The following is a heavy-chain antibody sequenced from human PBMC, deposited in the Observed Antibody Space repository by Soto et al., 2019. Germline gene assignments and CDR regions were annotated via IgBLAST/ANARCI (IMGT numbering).Heavy chain of an antibody. CDR2: IIPIFNST. CDR3: AREGRGKKAGYNGLVSLGY. Sequence: ASVKVSCKVSGSRFSNYVISRVRQAPGHGLEWLGRIIPIFNSTKYAQSFQGRVTITADKSTSTASLELSSLRSDDTAVYYCAREGRGKKAGYNGLVSLGYWGQGTLVTVSS. CDR1: GSRFSNYV. D-gene: IGHD2-2*02. V-gene: IGHV1-69*06. J-gene: IGHJ4*02.